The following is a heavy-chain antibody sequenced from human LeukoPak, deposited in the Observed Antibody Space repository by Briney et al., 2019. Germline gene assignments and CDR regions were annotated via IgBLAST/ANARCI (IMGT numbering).Heavy chain of an antibody. CDR2: INPNSGGT. CDR1: GYTFTGYY. CDR3: ARDRAAYYYGSGSSYNRAFHY. D-gene: IGHD3-10*01. V-gene: IGHV1-2*02. Sequence: ASVKVSCKASGYTFTGYYMHWVRQAPGRGLEWMGWINPNSGGTNYTQKFQGRVTMTRDTSISTAYMELSRLRSGDTAVYYCARDRAAYYYGSGSSYNRAFHYWGQGTLVTVSS. J-gene: IGHJ4*02.